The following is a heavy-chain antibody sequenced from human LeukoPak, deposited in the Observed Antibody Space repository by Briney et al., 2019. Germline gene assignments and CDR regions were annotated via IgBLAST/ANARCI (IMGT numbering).Heavy chain of an antibody. CDR2: ISGSGGST. D-gene: IGHD6-19*01. CDR3: AKVTAVAGTETSDYYYYGMDV. Sequence: GGSLRLSCAACGFTFSSYAMSWVRQAPGQGLEWVSAISGSGGSTYYADSVKGRFTISRDNSKNTLYLQMNSLRAEDTAVYYCAKVTAVAGTETSDYYYYGMDVWGQGTTVTVSS. J-gene: IGHJ6*02. V-gene: IGHV3-23*01. CDR1: GFTFSSYA.